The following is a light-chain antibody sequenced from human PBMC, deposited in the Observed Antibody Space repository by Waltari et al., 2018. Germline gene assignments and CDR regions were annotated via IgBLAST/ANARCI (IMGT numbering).Light chain of an antibody. CDR1: QTINTNV. CDR3: HQHGRSLPWL. V-gene: IGKV3-20*01. Sequence: EIVLTQSPDTLSLSPGDRATLSCRAGQTINTNVLAWFQQKSGQAPRLLIYGVSRRAPGIPDRFRGAGAATDFTLTIARLEPEDFAVYYCHQHGRSLPWLFGQGTKVEIK. J-gene: IGKJ1*01. CDR2: GVS.